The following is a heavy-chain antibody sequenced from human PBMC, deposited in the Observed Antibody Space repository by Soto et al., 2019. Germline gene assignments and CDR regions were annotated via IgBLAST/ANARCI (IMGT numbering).Heavy chain of an antibody. CDR1: GYSFASHW. Sequence: PGECRKISCKGSGYSFASHWVAWVRQMPEKGLEWIGTIYPGDSDTKYSSAFRGHVTISADTSVSTAYLQWRRLEATDSAIYYGARYSGSYWHYLDFWGQGTLVTVSS. D-gene: IGHD1-26*01. CDR3: ARYSGSYWHYLDF. V-gene: IGHV5-51*01. CDR2: IYPGDSDT. J-gene: IGHJ4*02.